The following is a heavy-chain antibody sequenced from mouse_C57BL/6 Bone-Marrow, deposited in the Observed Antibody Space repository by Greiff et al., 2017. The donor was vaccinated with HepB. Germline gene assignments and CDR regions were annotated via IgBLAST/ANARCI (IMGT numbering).Heavy chain of an antibody. V-gene: IGHV1-59*01. J-gene: IGHJ3*01. Sequence: QVQLQQPGAELVRPGPSVKLSCKASGYTFTSYWMHWVKQRPGQGLEWIGVIDPSDSYTNYNQKFKGKATLTVDTSSSTAYMQLSSLTSEDSAVYYCARLRSPFAYWGQGTLVTVSA. CDR1: GYTFTSYW. CDR3: ARLRSPFAY. CDR2: IDPSDSYT.